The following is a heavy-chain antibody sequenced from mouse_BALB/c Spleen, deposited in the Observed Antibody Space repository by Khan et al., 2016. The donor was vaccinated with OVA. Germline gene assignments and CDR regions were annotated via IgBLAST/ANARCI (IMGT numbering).Heavy chain of an antibody. CDR3: ARADYGNYREAMDY. J-gene: IGHJ4*01. Sequence: QVQLKQSGPGLVAPSQSLSITCTASGFSLTGYGVNWVRQPPGKGLEWLGMIWGDGSTDYYSALKSRLSISKDNSKSQVFLKMNSLQTDDTARYYCARADYGNYREAMDYWGQGTSVTVSS. D-gene: IGHD2-1*01. CDR2: IWGDGST. V-gene: IGHV2-6-7*01. CDR1: GFSLTGYG.